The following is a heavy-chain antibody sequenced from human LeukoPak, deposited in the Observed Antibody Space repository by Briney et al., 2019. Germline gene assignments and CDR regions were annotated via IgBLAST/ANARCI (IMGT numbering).Heavy chain of an antibody. CDR3: ARDRSLGELTTESPSFDY. CDR2: IYTSGNT. CDR1: GGSISSYY. J-gene: IGHJ4*02. V-gene: IGHV4-4*07. D-gene: IGHD3-16*01. Sequence: SETLSLTCTVSGGSISSYYWGWIRQPAGKGLEWIGRIYTSGNTKYNPSLKSRVTMSVDTSKNQFSLKLSSVTAADTAVYYCARDRSLGELTTESPSFDYWGQGTLVTVSS.